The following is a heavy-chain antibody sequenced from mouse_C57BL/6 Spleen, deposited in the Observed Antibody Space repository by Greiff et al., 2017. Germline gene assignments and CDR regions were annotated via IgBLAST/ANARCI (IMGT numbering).Heavy chain of an antibody. J-gene: IGHJ4*01. CDR3: ARDYYGSSLRDYYAMDY. V-gene: IGHV1-53*01. D-gene: IGHD1-1*01. Sequence: QVQLQQPGTELVKPGASVKLSCKASGYTFTSYWMHWVKQRPGQGLEWIGNINPSNGGTNYNEKFKSKATLTVDKSSSTAYMQLSSLTSEDSAVYYGARDYYGSSLRDYYAMDYWGQGTSVTVSS. CDR2: INPSNGGT. CDR1: GYTFTSYW.